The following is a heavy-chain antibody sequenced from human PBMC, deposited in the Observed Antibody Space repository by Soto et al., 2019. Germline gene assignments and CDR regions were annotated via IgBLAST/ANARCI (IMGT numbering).Heavy chain of an antibody. CDR1: GFPFTTYW. Sequence: EVQLVESGGGLVQPGGSLRLSCAASGFPFTTYWMSWVRQAPGKGLEWVANIKHDGSEKYYVDSVKGRFTISRDNAKNSLYLQMTSLRADDTAVYYCARDGTFRYRGSPDAFDIWGQGTMVTVSS. J-gene: IGHJ3*02. CDR3: ARDGTFRYRGSPDAFDI. V-gene: IGHV3-7*01. CDR2: IKHDGSEK. D-gene: IGHD1-26*01.